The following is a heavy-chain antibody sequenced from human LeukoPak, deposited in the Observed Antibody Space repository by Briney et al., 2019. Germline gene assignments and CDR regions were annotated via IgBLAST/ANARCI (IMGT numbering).Heavy chain of an antibody. CDR2: IYYTGST. D-gene: IGHD3-10*01. J-gene: IGHJ4*02. CDR3: ARQDFGSGILPGY. V-gene: IGHV4-39*01. Sequence: SETLSLTCTVSGVSITSSRYYWGWIRQPPGKGLEWIATIYYTGSTYYNPSLKSRVTISVDTSKSHFSLKLGSVTAADTAVYYCARQDFGSGILPGYWGQGTLVTVSS. CDR1: GVSITSSRYY.